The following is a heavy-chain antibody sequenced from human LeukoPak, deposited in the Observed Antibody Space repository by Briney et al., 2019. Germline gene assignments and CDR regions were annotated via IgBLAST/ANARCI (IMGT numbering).Heavy chain of an antibody. V-gene: IGHV4-4*02. CDR2: IYHSGST. D-gene: IGHD6-19*01. CDR3: AGSEYRSGWRAEYFRH. J-gene: IGHJ1*01. CDR1: GGSITSSDW. Sequence: PSETLSLTCAVSGGSITSSDWWSWVRQSPGKWLEWIGEIYHSGSTNYNPSLKSRVTISEDKSKKQFSLKLTSVTAADTAVYFCAGSEYRSGWRAEYFRHWGQGTLVTVSS.